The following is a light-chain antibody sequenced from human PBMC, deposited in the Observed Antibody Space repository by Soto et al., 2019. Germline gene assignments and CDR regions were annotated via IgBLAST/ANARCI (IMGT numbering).Light chain of an antibody. CDR3: QQRTNWPRSFT. Sequence: EIVLTQSPATLSLSPGERATLSCRASQSVSSYLAWYQQKPGQAPRLLIYDTSNRATGIPARFSGSGSGTDFTLTISSLEPEDFPVYYCQQRTNWPRSFTFGPGTKVDIK. CDR2: DTS. V-gene: IGKV3-11*01. J-gene: IGKJ3*01. CDR1: QSVSSY.